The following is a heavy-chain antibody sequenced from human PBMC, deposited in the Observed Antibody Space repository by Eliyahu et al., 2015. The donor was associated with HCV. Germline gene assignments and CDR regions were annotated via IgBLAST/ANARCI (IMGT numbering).Heavy chain of an antibody. Sequence: QVQLVQSGAEVKKPGASVNISCKASGYTFTSDAMHWVRQAPGQRPGWLGWINTAHGNPKYSQKVQGRVTITRDRSANTVYLEVAGLRSEDTAVYYCARGGRPLFDYWGQGTLVTVSS. CDR3: ARGGRPLFDY. CDR1: GYTFTSDA. CDR2: INTAHGNP. V-gene: IGHV1-3*04. J-gene: IGHJ4*02. D-gene: IGHD3-16*01.